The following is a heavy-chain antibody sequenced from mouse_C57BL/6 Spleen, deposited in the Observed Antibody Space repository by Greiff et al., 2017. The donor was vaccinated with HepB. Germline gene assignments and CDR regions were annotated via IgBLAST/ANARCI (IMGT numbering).Heavy chain of an antibody. Sequence: VQLQQPGAELVKPGASVKLSCKASGYTFTSYWMQWVKQRPGQGLEWIGEIDPSDSYTNYNQKFKGKATLTVDTSSSTAYMQLSSLTSEDSAVYYCARTGQYDYDWFAYWGQGTLVTVSA. V-gene: IGHV1-50*01. D-gene: IGHD2-4*01. CDR2: IDPSDSYT. CDR1: GYTFTSYW. J-gene: IGHJ3*01. CDR3: ARTGQYDYDWFAY.